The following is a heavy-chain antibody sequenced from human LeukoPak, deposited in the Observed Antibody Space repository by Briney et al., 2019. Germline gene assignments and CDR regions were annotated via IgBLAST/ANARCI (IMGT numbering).Heavy chain of an antibody. V-gene: IGHV3-7*01. CDR1: GFTLSSYW. Sequence: PGGSLRLSCAASGFTLSSYWMSWVRQAPGKGLEWVANIKQDGSEKYYVDSVKGRFTISRDNAKNSLYLQMNSLRAEDTAVYYCARVDVSGYSSSWSIDYWGQGTLVTVSS. J-gene: IGHJ4*02. D-gene: IGHD6-13*01. CDR2: IKQDGSEK. CDR3: ARVDVSGYSSSWSIDY.